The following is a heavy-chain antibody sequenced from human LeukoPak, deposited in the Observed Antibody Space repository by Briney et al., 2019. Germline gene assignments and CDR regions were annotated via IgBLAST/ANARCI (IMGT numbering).Heavy chain of an antibody. J-gene: IGHJ5*02. CDR1: GFTFSSYS. CDR3: ARESGFMMVGEINADNWFDP. Sequence: GGFLRLSCAASGFTFSSYSMNWVRQAPGKGLEWVSSISSSSSYIYYADSVKGRFTISRDNSRDTLYLHMQTLRPEDSAVYYCARESGFMMVGEINADNWFDPWGQGTPVTVSS. CDR2: ISSSSSYI. V-gene: IGHV3-21*01. D-gene: IGHD3-3*01.